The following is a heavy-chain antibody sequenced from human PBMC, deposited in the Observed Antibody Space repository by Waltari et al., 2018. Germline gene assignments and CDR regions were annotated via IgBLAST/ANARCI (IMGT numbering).Heavy chain of an antibody. CDR3: ARVGGYGRYYYYYMDV. V-gene: IGHV4-59*01. D-gene: IGHD5-12*01. Sequence: QVQLQESGPGLVKPSETLSLTCTVSGGSISSYYWRWIRQPPGKGLEWIGDIYYSGSTNYNPSLKSRVTISVDTSKNQFSLKLSSVTAADTAVYYCARVGGYGRYYYYYMDVWGKGTTATVSS. J-gene: IGHJ6*03. CDR1: GGSISSYY. CDR2: IYYSGST.